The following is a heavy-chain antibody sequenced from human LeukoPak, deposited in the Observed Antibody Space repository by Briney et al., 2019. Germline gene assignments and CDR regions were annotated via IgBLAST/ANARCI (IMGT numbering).Heavy chain of an antibody. CDR1: GFTFSSYA. J-gene: IGHJ6*02. CDR2: ISSNGGST. V-gene: IGHV3-64*01. D-gene: IGHD3-10*01. Sequence: SGGSLRLSCAASGFTFSSYAMQWVRQAPGKGLEYVSAISSNGGSTYYANSVKGRFTISRDNSKNTLYLQMGSLRAEDMAVYYCARSANLVVRGVLPNRDIYYYYYGMDVWGQGTTVTVSS. CDR3: ARSANLVVRGVLPNRDIYYYYYGMDV.